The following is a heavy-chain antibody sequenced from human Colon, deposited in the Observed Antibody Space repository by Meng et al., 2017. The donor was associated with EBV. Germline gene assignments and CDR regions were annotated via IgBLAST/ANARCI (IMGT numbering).Heavy chain of an antibody. CDR2: IYYSGST. J-gene: IGHJ4*02. Sequence: HVQLQESGPGLVQPSQTLSLTFPGSGSTISNRGYYWSWIRQPPGKGLEWIGYIYYSGSTYFNPSLKSRSFMSVDTSKNQFSLSLNSVTAADTAVYYCAREKNTSGWYYHWGQGTLVTLSS. D-gene: IGHD6-13*01. CDR1: GSTISNRGYY. CDR3: AREKNTSGWYYH. V-gene: IGHV4-30-4*01.